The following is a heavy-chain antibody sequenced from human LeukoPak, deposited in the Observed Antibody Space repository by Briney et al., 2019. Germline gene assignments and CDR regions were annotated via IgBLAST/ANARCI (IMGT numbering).Heavy chain of an antibody. CDR2: IYYSGST. D-gene: IGHD3-22*01. CDR1: GGSISSSSYY. Sequence: SETLSLTCTVSGGSISSSSYYWGWIRQPPGKGLEWIGSIYYSGSTNYNPSLKSRVTMSVDTSKNQLSLKLSSVTAADTAVYYCARDRARYYDSSGNPAPDAFDIWGQGTMVIVSS. J-gene: IGHJ3*02. CDR3: ARDRARYYDSSGNPAPDAFDI. V-gene: IGHV4-39*07.